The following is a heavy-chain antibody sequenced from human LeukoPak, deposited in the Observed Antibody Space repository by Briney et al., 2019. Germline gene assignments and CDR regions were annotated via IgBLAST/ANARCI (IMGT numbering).Heavy chain of an antibody. J-gene: IGHJ4*02. Sequence: PGGSLRLSCAASGFTFSSYSMNWVRQAPGKGLEWVSVIYSGGSTYTYYADSVKGRFTISSDNSKSTLYLQMNSLRAEDTAVYYCARVAAAGPFDYWGQGTLVTVSS. CDR1: GFTFSSYS. V-gene: IGHV3-53*01. CDR3: ARVAAAGPFDY. CDR2: IYSGGST. D-gene: IGHD6-25*01.